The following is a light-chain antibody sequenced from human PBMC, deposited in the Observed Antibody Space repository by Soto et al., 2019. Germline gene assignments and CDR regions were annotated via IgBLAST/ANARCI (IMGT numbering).Light chain of an antibody. Sequence: QSALTQPASVSGSPGQSITISCTGPSSDVGGYNYVSWYQQHPGKAPKLMIYDVSNRPSGVSNRFSGSKSGNTASLTISGLQAEDEADYYCSSDTSSSTLGVVFGGGTQLTVL. J-gene: IGLJ2*01. CDR2: DVS. CDR1: SSDVGGYNY. CDR3: SSDTSSSTLGVV. V-gene: IGLV2-14*01.